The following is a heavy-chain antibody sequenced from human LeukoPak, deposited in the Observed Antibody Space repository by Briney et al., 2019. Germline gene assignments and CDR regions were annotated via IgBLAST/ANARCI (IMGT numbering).Heavy chain of an antibody. D-gene: IGHD3-9*01. V-gene: IGHV3-21*01. CDR1: GFSFTYST. J-gene: IGHJ5*02. CDR3: VRIPNNAGFPNWFDP. Sequence: KTGGSLRLXCAASGFSFTYSTMNWVRLAPGKGMEWVSSITSSSGNIYYSDSVRGRLNGARDNAKNSLYLQMNSLIAEDSAVYYCVRIPNNAGFPNWFDPWGQGTLVSVSS. CDR2: ITSSSGNI.